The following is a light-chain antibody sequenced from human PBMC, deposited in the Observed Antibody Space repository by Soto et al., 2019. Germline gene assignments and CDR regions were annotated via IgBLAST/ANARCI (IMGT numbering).Light chain of an antibody. CDR2: DVS. V-gene: IGKV3-11*01. J-gene: IGKJ3*01. CDR3: QQRSNWPRFT. Sequence: EIVLTQSPATLSLSPGERATLSCRASQSVSSYLASYQQKPGQAPRLVIYDVSNRATGIPARFSGSGSGTDFTLTISSLEPEDFAVYYCQQRSNWPRFTVGPGTKVDSK. CDR1: QSVSSY.